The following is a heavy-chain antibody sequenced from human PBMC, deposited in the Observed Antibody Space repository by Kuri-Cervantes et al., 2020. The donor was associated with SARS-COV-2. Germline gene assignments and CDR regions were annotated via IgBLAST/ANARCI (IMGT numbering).Heavy chain of an antibody. V-gene: IGHV4-61*01. CDR2: IYYSGST. J-gene: IGHJ5*02. CDR1: GGSVSSGSYY. CDR3: ARDYDFWSGYYLNWFDP. Sequence: SETLSLTCTVSGGSVSSGSYYWSWIRQPPGKGLEWIGYIYYSGSTNYNPSLKSRVTISVDTSKNQFSLKLSSVTAADTAVYYCARDYDFWSGYYLNWFDPWGQGTLVTVSS. D-gene: IGHD3-3*01.